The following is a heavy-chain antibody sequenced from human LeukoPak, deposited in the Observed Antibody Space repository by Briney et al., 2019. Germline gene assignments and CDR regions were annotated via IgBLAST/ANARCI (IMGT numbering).Heavy chain of an antibody. J-gene: IGHJ4*02. Sequence: GGSLRLSCAASGFTFSSYSMNWVRQAPGKGLEWVSSISSSSSYIYYADSVKGRFTISRDNAKNSLYLQMNSLRSEDTAVYYCARVHSSMVRGLGRPIKYYFDYWGQGTLVTVSS. CDR1: GFTFSSYS. CDR2: ISSSSSYI. CDR3: ARVHSSMVRGLGRPIKYYFDY. V-gene: IGHV3-21*04. D-gene: IGHD3-10*01.